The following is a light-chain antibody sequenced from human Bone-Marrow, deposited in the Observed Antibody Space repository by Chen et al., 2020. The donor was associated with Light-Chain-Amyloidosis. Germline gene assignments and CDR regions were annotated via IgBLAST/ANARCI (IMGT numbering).Light chain of an antibody. CDR3: QVWDRSSDRPV. CDR1: NIGSTS. V-gene: IGLV3-21*02. Sequence: SSALTPPSWVAVATGQTVKIACGGNNIGSTSVHWYQQTPGQAPLLVVYDNSDRPPGIAERLSGSTSGNTATLTISRVEAGDEADYYCQVWDRSSDRPVFGGGTKLTVL. CDR2: DNS. J-gene: IGLJ3*02.